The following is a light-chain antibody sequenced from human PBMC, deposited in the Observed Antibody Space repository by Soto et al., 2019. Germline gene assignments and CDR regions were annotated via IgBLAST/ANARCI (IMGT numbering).Light chain of an antibody. CDR1: QYISSW. CDR2: KAS. V-gene: IGKV1-5*03. J-gene: IGKJ4*01. Sequence: DIQMTQSPSTLSASLGDRVTITCRASQYISSWVAWHQQKPGKPPKLLIYKASSLESGVPSRFSGSGSGTEFTLTISSLQSDDSATYYCQQYNGHPLTFGGGTKVEIK. CDR3: QQYNGHPLT.